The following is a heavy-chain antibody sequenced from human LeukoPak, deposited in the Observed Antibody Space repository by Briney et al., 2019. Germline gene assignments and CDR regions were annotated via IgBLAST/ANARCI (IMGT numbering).Heavy chain of an antibody. CDR3: ARGKYGYTSGWQIIDY. V-gene: IGHV3-13*01. CDR1: GFTFSSYD. CDR2: IGISGDT. Sequence: PGGSLRLSCAASGFTFSSYDMHWVRQATGKGLEWVSSIGISGDTYYADSVKGRFTISREDAKNSFYLQMNSLRAGDTAVYYCARGKYGYTSGWQIIDYWGQGTLVTVSS. J-gene: IGHJ4*02. D-gene: IGHD6-19*01.